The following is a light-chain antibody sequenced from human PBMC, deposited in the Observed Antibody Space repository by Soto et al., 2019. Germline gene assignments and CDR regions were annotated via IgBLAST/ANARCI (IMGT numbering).Light chain of an antibody. V-gene: IGKV1-5*03. J-gene: IGKJ1*01. CDR2: KAS. CDR3: QQHQTYST. CDR1: QSISSW. Sequence: DIQMTQSPSSLSASVGDRVTITCRASQSISSWLAWYQQKPGKAPKLLIYKASNLESGVPSRFSGSGSGTEFTLTISSLQPDDFATYYCQQHQTYSTFGQGTKVDIK.